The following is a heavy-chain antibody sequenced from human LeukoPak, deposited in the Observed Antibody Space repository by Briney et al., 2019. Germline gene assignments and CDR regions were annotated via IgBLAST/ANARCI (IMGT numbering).Heavy chain of an antibody. Sequence: PGRSLRLSCAASGFTFSSYGMHWVRQAPGKGLEWVSYISPGGGATYFADSVEGRLTISRDNTKNSVFLQMNSLTAEDTAVYYCAGGLDIAVAGPGGYFDYWGQGTLVTVSP. V-gene: IGHV3-48*04. D-gene: IGHD6-19*01. CDR1: GFTFSSYG. CDR3: AGGLDIAVAGPGGYFDY. J-gene: IGHJ4*02. CDR2: ISPGGGAT.